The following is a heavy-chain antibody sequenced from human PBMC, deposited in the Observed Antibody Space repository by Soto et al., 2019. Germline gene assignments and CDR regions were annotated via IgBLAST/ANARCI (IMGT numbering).Heavy chain of an antibody. CDR3: ARGSHYDFWSGSPPPSGMDV. Sequence: SETLSLTCAVSGGSISSGGYSWSWIRQPPGKGLEWIGYIYHSGSTYYNPSLKSRVTISVDRSKNQFSLKLSSVTAADTAVYYCARGSHYDFWSGSPPPSGMDVWGQGTTVTVSS. J-gene: IGHJ6*02. CDR2: IYHSGST. D-gene: IGHD3-3*01. V-gene: IGHV4-30-2*01. CDR1: GGSISSGGYS.